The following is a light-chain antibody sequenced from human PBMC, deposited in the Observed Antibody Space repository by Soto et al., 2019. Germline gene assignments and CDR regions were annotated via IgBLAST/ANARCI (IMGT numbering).Light chain of an antibody. V-gene: IGKV3-15*01. CDR3: QQYNNWPPSIT. J-gene: IGKJ5*01. Sequence: EIVMTQSPATLSVSPGERATLSCRASQSVSSNLAWYQQKPGQAPRLLIYGASTRATGIPARFSGSGSGTDFTLTISSLQSEAFAVYYCQQYNNWPPSITFGQGTRLEIK. CDR1: QSVSSN. CDR2: GAS.